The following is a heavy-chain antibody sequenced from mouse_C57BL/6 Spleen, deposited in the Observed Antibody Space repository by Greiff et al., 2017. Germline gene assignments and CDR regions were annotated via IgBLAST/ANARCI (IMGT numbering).Heavy chain of an antibody. Sequence: EVQRVESGGGLVKPGGSLKLSCAASGFTFSSYAMSWVRQTPEKRLEWVATISDGGSYTYYPDNVKGRFTISRDNAKNNLYLQMSHLKSEDTAMYYCARESFYYDYDAHYLDYWGQGTTLTVSS. CDR3: ARESFYYDYDAHYLDY. V-gene: IGHV5-4*01. CDR2: ISDGGSYT. D-gene: IGHD2-4*01. CDR1: GFTFSSYA. J-gene: IGHJ2*01.